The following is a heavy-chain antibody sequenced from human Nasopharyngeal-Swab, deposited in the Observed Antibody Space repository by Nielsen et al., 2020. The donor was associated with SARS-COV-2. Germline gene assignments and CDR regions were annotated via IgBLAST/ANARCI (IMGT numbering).Heavy chain of an antibody. D-gene: IGHD4-17*01. CDR3: ARGAHDYGDYGDNYYYMDV. V-gene: IGHV1-69*06. CDR2: IIPIFGTA. J-gene: IGHJ6*03. CDR1: GYTFTSYY. Sequence: SVKVSCKASGYTFTSYYMHWVRQAPGQGLEWMGGIIPIFGTANYAQKFQGRVTITADKSTSTAYMELSSLRSEDTAVYYCARGAHDYGDYGDNYYYMDVWGKGTTVTVSS.